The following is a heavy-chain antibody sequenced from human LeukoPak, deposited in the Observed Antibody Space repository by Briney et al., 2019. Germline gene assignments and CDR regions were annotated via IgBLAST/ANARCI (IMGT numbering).Heavy chain of an antibody. J-gene: IGHJ4*02. CDR2: ISSSSSYI. Sequence: GGSLRLSCAASGFTFSSYSMNWVRQAPGKGLEWVSSISSSSSYIYYADSAKGRFTISRDNAKNSLYLQMNSLRAEDTAVYYCARGNDWNAWYYFDYWGQGTLVTVSS. D-gene: IGHD1-1*01. CDR3: ARGNDWNAWYYFDY. V-gene: IGHV3-21*01. CDR1: GFTFSSYS.